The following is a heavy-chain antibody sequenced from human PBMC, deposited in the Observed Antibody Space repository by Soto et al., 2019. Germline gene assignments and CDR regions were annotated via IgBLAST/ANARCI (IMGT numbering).Heavy chain of an antibody. Sequence: ASVKVSCKASGYTFTSYGISWVRQAPGQRLERMRWISAYNGNTNYAQKLQGRVTMTTDTSTSKAYMELRSLRSDDTAVYYCARDLESIAVAGPDAFDIWGQGTMVTVSS. D-gene: IGHD6-19*01. CDR2: ISAYNGNT. J-gene: IGHJ3*02. CDR1: GYTFTSYG. V-gene: IGHV1-18*01. CDR3: ARDLESIAVAGPDAFDI.